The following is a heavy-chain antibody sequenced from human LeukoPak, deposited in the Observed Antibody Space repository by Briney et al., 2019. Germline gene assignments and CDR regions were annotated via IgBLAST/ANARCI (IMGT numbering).Heavy chain of an antibody. D-gene: IGHD3-16*01. CDR1: GFSFSTYE. CDR2: TSSTGRTI. CDR3: ARLRDPYYYYYMDV. Sequence: PGGSLRLSCAASGFSFSTYEMNWVRQAPGKGPEGVSYTSSTGRTIYYADSVKGRFTISRDNAKNSLYLQMNSLRAEDTAVYYCARLRDPYYYYYMDVWGKGTTVTVSS. J-gene: IGHJ6*03. V-gene: IGHV3-48*03.